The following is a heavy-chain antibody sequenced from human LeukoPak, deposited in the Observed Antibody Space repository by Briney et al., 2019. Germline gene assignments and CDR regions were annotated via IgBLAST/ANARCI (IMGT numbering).Heavy chain of an antibody. J-gene: IGHJ4*02. CDR3: ARESSSWYVDY. Sequence: ASVKVSCKASGYTFTGYYMHWVRQAPGQGLEWMGRINPNSGGTNYARKFQGRVTMTRDTSISTAYMELSRLRSDDTAVYYCARESSSWYVDYWGQGTLVTVSS. CDR2: INPNSGGT. V-gene: IGHV1-2*06. CDR1: GYTFTGYY. D-gene: IGHD6-13*01.